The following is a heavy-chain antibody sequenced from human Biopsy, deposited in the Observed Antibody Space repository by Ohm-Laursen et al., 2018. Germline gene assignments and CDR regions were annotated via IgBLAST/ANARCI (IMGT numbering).Heavy chain of an antibody. Sequence: PSETLSLTCTVSGGPIDSYYWSWIRQPPGKALEWIGYIYFTGRTSYNPSLKSRVTMSVNTSKKQFSLRLSSVTAADTAVYYCARDSGILNYGNFKYYHYYGMDVWGQGTKVTVSS. CDR1: GGPIDSYY. J-gene: IGHJ6*02. CDR3: ARDSGILNYGNFKYYHYYGMDV. D-gene: IGHD4-11*01. V-gene: IGHV4-59*01. CDR2: IYFTGRT.